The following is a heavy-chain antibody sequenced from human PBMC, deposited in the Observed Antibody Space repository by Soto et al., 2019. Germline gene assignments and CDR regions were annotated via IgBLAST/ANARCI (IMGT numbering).Heavy chain of an antibody. V-gene: IGHV3-23*01. J-gene: IGHJ4*02. CDR3: AKDQGSSWYEIDY. CDR1: GSTFSNYA. D-gene: IGHD6-13*01. CDR2: ISGSGGST. Sequence: EVQLLESGGGLVQPGGSLRLSCAAPGSTFSNYAVTWVRQAPGKGLEWVSTISGSGGSTYYADSVKGRFTISRDNSKNTLYLQMNSLRAEDTAVYYCAKDQGSSWYEIDYWGQGTLVTVSS.